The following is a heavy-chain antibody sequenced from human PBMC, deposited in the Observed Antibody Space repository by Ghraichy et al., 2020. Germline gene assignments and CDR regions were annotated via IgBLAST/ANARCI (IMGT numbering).Heavy chain of an antibody. CDR3: GRGGYIYGSNPVDY. CDR1: GFTFNTYY. J-gene: IGHJ4*02. Sequence: GGSLRLSRAASGFTFNTYYMTWVRQAPGKGLEWVANIKQDGSEKYYVDSVKGRFTISRDNAKDSVYLQMNSLRAEDTAVYYCGRGGYIYGSNPVDYWGQGNQVTVSS. CDR2: IKQDGSEK. D-gene: IGHD5-18*01. V-gene: IGHV3-7*04.